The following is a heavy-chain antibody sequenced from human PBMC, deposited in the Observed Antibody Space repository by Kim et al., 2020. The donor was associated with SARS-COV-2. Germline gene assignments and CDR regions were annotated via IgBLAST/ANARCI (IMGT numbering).Heavy chain of an antibody. J-gene: IGHJ2*01. D-gene: IGHD3-9*01. V-gene: IGHV1-24*01. Sequence: ASVKVSCKVSGYTLTELSMHWVRQAPGKGLEWMGGFDPEDGETIYAQKFQGRVTMTEDTSTDTAYMELSSLRSEDTAVYYCATFDDDYWYFDLWGRGTLVAVSS. CDR2: FDPEDGET. CDR3: ATFDDDYWYFDL. CDR1: GYTLTELS.